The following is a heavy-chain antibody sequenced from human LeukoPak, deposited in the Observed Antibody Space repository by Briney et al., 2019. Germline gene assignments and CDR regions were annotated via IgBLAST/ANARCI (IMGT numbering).Heavy chain of an antibody. V-gene: IGHV4-59*01. CDR2: VYNSGST. CDR1: GSSISIYY. CDR3: VRDRELNY. D-gene: IGHD5-24*01. Sequence: SETLSLTCTVSGSSISIYYWSWIRQPPGKGLEWIGYVYNSGSTDYNPSLKSRVTISADTSKNQFSLKLSSVIAADTAVHYCVRDRELNYWGQGILVTVSS. J-gene: IGHJ4*02.